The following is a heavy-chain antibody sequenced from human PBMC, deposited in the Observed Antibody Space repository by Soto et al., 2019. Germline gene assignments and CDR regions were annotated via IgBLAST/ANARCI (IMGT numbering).Heavy chain of an antibody. CDR3: SRRAPEGFDP. J-gene: IGHJ5*02. V-gene: IGHV4-39*01. Sequence: SETLSLTCNVSGGSISRSSYYWGWISQPPGKGLEWIGSMYYSGSTYYNPSLKSRVTISIDTPKNQLSLKLTSVTAADTAVYYCSRRAPEGFDPWGQGTLVTVSS. CDR2: MYYSGST. CDR1: GGSISRSSYY.